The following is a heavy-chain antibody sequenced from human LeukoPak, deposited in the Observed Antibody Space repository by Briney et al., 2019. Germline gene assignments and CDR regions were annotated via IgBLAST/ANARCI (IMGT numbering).Heavy chain of an antibody. CDR1: GYTFTDLS. J-gene: IGHJ2*01. CDR3: ATKLRGYSGYDSYWYFDL. Sequence: ASVKVSCKVSGYTFTDLSMHWVRQAPGKGLEWMGGFDPEDGETIYAQKFQGRVTMTEDTSTDTAYMELSSLRSEDTAVYYCATKLRGYSGYDSYWYFDLWGRGTLVTVSS. D-gene: IGHD5-12*01. CDR2: FDPEDGET. V-gene: IGHV1-24*01.